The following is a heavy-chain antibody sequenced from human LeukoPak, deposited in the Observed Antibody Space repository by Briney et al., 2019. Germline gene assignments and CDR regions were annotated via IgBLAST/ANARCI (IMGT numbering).Heavy chain of an antibody. Sequence: PSETLSLTCTVSGYSISSDYYWGWIRQPPGKGLEWIGSISHSGRTYYNPSLKSRVTMSVDTSKNQFSLRLSSVTAADTAVYYCARHPYVVLWFGELLAWFDRWGQGSLVTVCS. J-gene: IGHJ5*02. CDR3: ARHPYVVLWFGELLAWFDR. D-gene: IGHD3-10*01. CDR2: ISHSGRT. V-gene: IGHV4-38-2*02. CDR1: GYSISSDYY.